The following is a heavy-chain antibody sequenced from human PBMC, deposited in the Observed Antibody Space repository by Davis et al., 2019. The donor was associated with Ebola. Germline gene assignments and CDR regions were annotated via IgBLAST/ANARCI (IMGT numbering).Heavy chain of an antibody. D-gene: IGHD6-19*01. Sequence: PGGSLRLSCAASGITLTGSAKHWVRQAFGKGLEWVGRIRSKANSYATAYAASVKGRFTISRDDSKNTAYLQMNSQKTEDTAVYYCTSGYSSGWDDYWGQGTLVTVSS. CDR1: GITLTGSA. CDR3: TSGYSSGWDDY. CDR2: IRSKANSYAT. J-gene: IGHJ4*02. V-gene: IGHV3-73*01.